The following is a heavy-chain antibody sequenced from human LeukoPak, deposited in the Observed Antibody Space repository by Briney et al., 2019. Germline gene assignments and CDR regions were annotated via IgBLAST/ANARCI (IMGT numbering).Heavy chain of an antibody. D-gene: IGHD5-18*01. CDR2: ISGSGDTT. CDR1: GFTFSTYA. J-gene: IGHJ4*02. Sequence: PGGSLRLSCAASGFTFSTYAMTWVRQAPGKGLECVSSISGSGDTTFYADSVKGRFTISRDNSKNTLYLQMNSLRAEDTAVYYCARRVQYSFGGWGQGTLVTVSS. V-gene: IGHV3-23*01. CDR3: ARRVQYSFGG.